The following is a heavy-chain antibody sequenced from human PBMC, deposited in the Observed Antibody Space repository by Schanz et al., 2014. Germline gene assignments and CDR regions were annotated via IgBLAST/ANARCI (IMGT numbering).Heavy chain of an antibody. CDR1: GFAFSSYG. D-gene: IGHD3-10*01. CDR3: TADLWFGAVWGVW. V-gene: IGHV3-15*01. J-gene: IGHJ4*02. Sequence: EVQLVESGGGLVQPGGSLRLSCLASGFAFSSYGMNWLRQAPGKGLQWVARIKSKTDGGTRDYAAPVKGRFTISTDDSKNTVYRQMNSLQPEDTAVYYCTADLWFGAVWGVWWGQGTLVTVSS. CDR2: IKSKTDGGTR.